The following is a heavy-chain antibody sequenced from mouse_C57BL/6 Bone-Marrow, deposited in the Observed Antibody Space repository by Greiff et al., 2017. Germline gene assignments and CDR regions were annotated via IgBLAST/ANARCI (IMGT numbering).Heavy chain of an antibody. J-gene: IGHJ3*01. CDR2: INPSNGGT. CDR1: GYTFTSYW. V-gene: IGHV1-53*01. D-gene: IGHD2-3*01. CDR3: AGDGYYAWFAY. Sequence: VQLQQPGTELVKPGASVKLSCTASGYTFTSYWMHWVKQRPGQGLEWIGNINPSNGGTNYNEQFKSKATLTVDKSSSTAYMQLSSLTSEDYSVYYCAGDGYYAWFAYWGQGTLVTVSA.